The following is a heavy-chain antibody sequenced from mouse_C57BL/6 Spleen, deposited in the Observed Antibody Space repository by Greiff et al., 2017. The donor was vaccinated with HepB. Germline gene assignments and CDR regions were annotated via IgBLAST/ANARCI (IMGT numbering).Heavy chain of an antibody. D-gene: IGHD2-4*01. CDR2: ISSGSSTI. J-gene: IGHJ1*03. CDR1: GFTFSDYG. CDR3: ARQDDDYDDWYFDV. Sequence: EVQLVESGGGLVKPGGSLKLSCAASGFTFSDYGMHWVRQAPEKGLEWVAYISSGSSTIYYADTVKGRFTISRDNAKNTLFLQMTSLRSEDTAMYYCARQDDDYDDWYFDVWGTGTTVTVSS. V-gene: IGHV5-17*01.